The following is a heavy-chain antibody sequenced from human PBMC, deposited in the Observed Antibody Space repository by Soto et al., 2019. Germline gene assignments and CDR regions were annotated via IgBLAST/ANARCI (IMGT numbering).Heavy chain of an antibody. CDR3: AKGHSDYQGDYNYYGMDV. J-gene: IGHJ6*02. CDR2: STGAGGST. Sequence: EVQLLESAGGLVQPGGSLRLSCAASGFPFSSYAISWVRQAPGKGLEWVAASTGAGGSTYKVDSVKGRFTISRDNSKKTVYLQLDGLRAEDTAIYYCAKGHSDYQGDYNYYGMDVWGQGTTVTVSS. CDR1: GFPFSSYA. V-gene: IGHV3-23*01. D-gene: IGHD4-4*01.